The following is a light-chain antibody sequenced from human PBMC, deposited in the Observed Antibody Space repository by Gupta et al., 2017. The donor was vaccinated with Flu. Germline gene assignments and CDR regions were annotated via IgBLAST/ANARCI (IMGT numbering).Light chain of an antibody. CDR3: SSYAGNNNVV. Sequence: QSALNQPPSASGSPGQSVTISCTGTSSDVGGSNYVSWYQQHPGKAPKLMIYEVTKRSSGVPDRFSGSKSANTASLIVSGLQAEDEADYYCSSYAGNNNVVFGGGTKLTV. J-gene: IGLJ3*02. CDR2: EVT. CDR1: SSDVGGSNY. V-gene: IGLV2-8*01.